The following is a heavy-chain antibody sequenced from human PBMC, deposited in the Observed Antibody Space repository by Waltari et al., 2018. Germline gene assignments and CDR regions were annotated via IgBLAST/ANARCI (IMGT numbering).Heavy chain of an antibody. V-gene: IGHV3-7*01. J-gene: IGHJ4*02. CDR2: INQDGGEK. CDR3: ARTRGNDY. D-gene: IGHD1-26*01. Sequence: EVRLVESGGGLVQPGGSLRLSCAASGVIFRRHWMSWLRQAPGKGLEWVAKINQDGGEKYYVDSVKGRFTISRDNANNLLYLQMNSLRAEDTAVYYCARTRGNDYWGQGTLVTVSS. CDR1: GVIFRRHW.